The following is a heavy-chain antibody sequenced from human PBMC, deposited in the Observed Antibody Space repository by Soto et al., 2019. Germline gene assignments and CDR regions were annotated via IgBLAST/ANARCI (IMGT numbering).Heavy chain of an antibody. CDR3: ARVGTGSSTPLDI. CDR1: GFMFTRST. D-gene: IGHD3-9*01. CDR2: ITSASDCI. V-gene: IGHV3-21*01. Sequence: GSLRLSCVASGFMFTRSTMNWVRQAPGKGLEWVSSITSASDCIFYADSVKGRFTISRDNAKNSLYLQMNSLRAEDTAVYYCARVGTGSSTPLDIWGQGTMVTVSS. J-gene: IGHJ3*02.